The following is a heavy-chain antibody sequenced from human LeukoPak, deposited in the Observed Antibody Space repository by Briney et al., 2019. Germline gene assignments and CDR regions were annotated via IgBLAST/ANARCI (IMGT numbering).Heavy chain of an antibody. V-gene: IGHV3-43*02. Sequence: GGSLRLSCAASGFTFDDYAMHWVRQAPGKGLEWVSLISGDGGSTYYADSVKGRFTISRDNSKNSLYLQMNSLRTEDAALYYCANANVPAAIMWYWGQGTLVTVSS. CDR2: ISGDGGST. CDR1: GFTFDDYA. J-gene: IGHJ4*02. CDR3: ANANVPAAIMWY. D-gene: IGHD2-2*01.